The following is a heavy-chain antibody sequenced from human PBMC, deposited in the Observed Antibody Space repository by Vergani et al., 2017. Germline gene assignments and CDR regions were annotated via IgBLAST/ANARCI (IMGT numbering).Heavy chain of an antibody. V-gene: IGHV4-4*02. CDR1: GGSISSSNW. CDR2: IYHSGST. CDR3: ASGAVAGSASFYFYY. Sequence: QVQLPESGPGLVKPSGTLFLTCAVSGGSISSSNWWSWVRQPPGKGLEWIGEIYHSGSTNYNPALKSRVTIAVDKSKNQFSLKLSSVTAADTAVYYWASGAVAGSASFYFYYWGQGTLVTVSS. D-gene: IGHD6-13*01. J-gene: IGHJ4*02.